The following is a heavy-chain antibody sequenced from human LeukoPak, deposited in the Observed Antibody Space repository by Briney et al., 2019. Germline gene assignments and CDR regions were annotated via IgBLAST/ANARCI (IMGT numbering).Heavy chain of an antibody. Sequence: AVTVSCTASGGTFTSYTISWVRQAPGRGLEWMGGIIPMFGAANYAQTFQGRVTITADKATSTAYMEMSSLRAEDTAVYYCARESGSGWADFDYGGEGTLVTVS. CDR1: GGTFTSYT. D-gene: IGHD6-19*01. CDR3: ARESGSGWADFDY. J-gene: IGHJ4*02. CDR2: IIPMFGAA. V-gene: IGHV1-69*06.